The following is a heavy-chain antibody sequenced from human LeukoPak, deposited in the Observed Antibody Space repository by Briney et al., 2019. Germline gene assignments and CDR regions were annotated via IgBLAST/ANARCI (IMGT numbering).Heavy chain of an antibody. V-gene: IGHV3-66*01. J-gene: IGHJ4*02. D-gene: IGHD3-22*01. CDR2: IYSGGNT. Sequence: GGSLRLSCAASGFTVSRNYMIWVRQAPGKGLEWVSLIYSGGNTYYADSVKGRFTISRDSSKNTLYLQMNSLRAEDTAVYYCARAHDSGYYYGFDYWGQGTPVTVSS. CDR1: GFTVSRNY. CDR3: ARAHDSGYYYGFDY.